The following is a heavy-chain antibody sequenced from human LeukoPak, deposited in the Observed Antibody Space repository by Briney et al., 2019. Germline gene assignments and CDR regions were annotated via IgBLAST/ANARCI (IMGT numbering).Heavy chain of an antibody. V-gene: IGHV4-34*01. CDR2: INPSGST. Sequence: SETLSPTCPVHGGSLSGDYWSWNRQPPGEGPGWNGEINPSGSTNYNPSLKSRVTISVDTSKNQFSLKLSSVTAADTAVYYCARGSRKEPYSSGWYSPLQHWGQGTLVTVSS. J-gene: IGHJ1*01. CDR1: GGSLSGDY. CDR3: ARGSRKEPYSSGWYSPLQH. D-gene: IGHD6-19*01.